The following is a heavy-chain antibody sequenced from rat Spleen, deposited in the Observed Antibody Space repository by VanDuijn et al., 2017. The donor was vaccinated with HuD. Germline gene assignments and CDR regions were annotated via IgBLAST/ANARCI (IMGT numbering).Heavy chain of an antibody. CDR3: TRGSDWYFDF. CDR1: GFTFSDYN. Sequence: EVQLVESGGGLVQPGRSLKLSCAASGFTFSDYNMAWVRQAPKKGLEWVATISYDGSSTYYRDSVKGRFTISRDNAKSTLYLQMDSLRSEDTATYYCTRGSDWYFDFGGPGTMVTVSS. V-gene: IGHV5-7*01. D-gene: IGHD3-2*01. CDR2: ISYDGSST. J-gene: IGHJ1*01.